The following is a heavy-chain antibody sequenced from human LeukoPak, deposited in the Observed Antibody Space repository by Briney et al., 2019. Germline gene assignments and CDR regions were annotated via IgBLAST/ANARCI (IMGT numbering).Heavy chain of an antibody. Sequence: SETLSLTCAVYGGSFSGYYWSWIRQPPGKGLEWIGEINHSGSTNYNPSLKSRVTISVDTSKNQFSLKLSSATAADTAVYYCARGGDVVVPAALMYVWGKGTTVTVSS. V-gene: IGHV4-34*01. J-gene: IGHJ6*03. D-gene: IGHD2-2*01. CDR3: ARGGDVVVPAALMYV. CDR2: INHSGST. CDR1: GGSFSGYY.